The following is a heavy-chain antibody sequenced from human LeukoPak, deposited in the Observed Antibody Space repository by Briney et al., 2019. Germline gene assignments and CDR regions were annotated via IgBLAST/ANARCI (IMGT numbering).Heavy chain of an antibody. CDR3: ARTVYCGGDCYPS. CDR2: INHSGST. CDR1: GGSFSGYY. V-gene: IGHV4-34*01. D-gene: IGHD2-21*02. Sequence: SETLSLTCAVYGGSFSGYYWSWIRQPPGKGLEWIGEINHSGSTDYNPSLKSRVTISVDTSKNQFSLKLSSVTAADTAVYYCARTVYCGGDCYPSWGQGTLVTVSS. J-gene: IGHJ5*02.